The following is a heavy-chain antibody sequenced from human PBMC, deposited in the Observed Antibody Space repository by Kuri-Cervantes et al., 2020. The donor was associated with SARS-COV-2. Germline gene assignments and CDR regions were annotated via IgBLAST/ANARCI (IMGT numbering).Heavy chain of an antibody. CDR2: INPNSGGT. CDR3: ARGLQVNY. CDR1: GFTFSSYG. V-gene: IGHV1-2*02. D-gene: IGHD4-11*01. J-gene: IGHJ4*02. Sequence: TCAASGFTFSSYGMHWVRQAPGQGLEWMGWINPNSGGTNYAQKFQGRVTMTRDTSISTAYMELSRLRSDDTAVYYCARGLQVNYWGQGTLVTVSS.